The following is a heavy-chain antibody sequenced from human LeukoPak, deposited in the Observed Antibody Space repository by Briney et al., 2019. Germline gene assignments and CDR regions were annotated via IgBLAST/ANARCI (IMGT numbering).Heavy chain of an antibody. D-gene: IGHD1-26*01. CDR1: GFTFSNAW. J-gene: IGHJ1*01. Sequence: PGGSLRLSCAASGFTFSNAWMTWVRQAPGKGLEWVGRIKSKTDGGASDYAAPVKRRFTISRDDSKNTLYLRMNSLKTEDTAVYYCTTPPGNYYAWAYFQHWGQGTLVTVSS. CDR2: IKSKTDGGAS. CDR3: TTPPGNYYAWAYFQH. V-gene: IGHV3-15*01.